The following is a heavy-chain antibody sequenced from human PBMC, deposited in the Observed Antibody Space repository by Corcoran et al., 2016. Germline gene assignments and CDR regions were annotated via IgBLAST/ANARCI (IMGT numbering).Heavy chain of an antibody. Sequence: EVQLVESGGGLVQPGGSLRLSCAASGFTFSSYWMSWVRQAPGKGLEWVANIKQDGSEKYYVDSVKGRFTISRDNAKNSLYLQMNSLRAEDTAVYYCARDCQYQLLRWFDPWGQGTLVTVSS. CDR3: ARDCQYQLLRWFDP. V-gene: IGHV3-7*01. CDR1: GFTFSSYW. CDR2: IKQDGSEK. J-gene: IGHJ5*02. D-gene: IGHD2-2*01.